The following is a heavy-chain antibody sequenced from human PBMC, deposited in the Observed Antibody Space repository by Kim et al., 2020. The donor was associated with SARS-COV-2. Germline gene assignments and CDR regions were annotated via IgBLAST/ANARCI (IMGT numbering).Heavy chain of an antibody. CDR2: IYGGGSK. CDR1: GFTVSSNY. J-gene: IGHJ6*02. CDR3: AGGGTGRYYYYGMDV. D-gene: IGHD2-15*01. Sequence: GGSLRLSCAASGFTVSSNYMSWVRQAPGKGLEWVSIIYGGGSKYYADSVKGRFSISRDNSKNTLYLQMNSLRAGDTAVYYCAGGGTGRYYYYGMDVWGQGTTVTVSS. V-gene: IGHV3-66*02.